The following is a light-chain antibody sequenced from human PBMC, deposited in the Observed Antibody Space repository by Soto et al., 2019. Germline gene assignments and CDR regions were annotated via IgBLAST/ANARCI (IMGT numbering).Light chain of an antibody. V-gene: IGKV3-20*01. CDR3: QQYGSSGT. CDR1: QSVSNNY. CDR2: GAS. J-gene: IGKJ1*01. Sequence: ELVLTQSPGTLSLSPGERATLFFRASQSVSNNYLAWYQQKPGQAPRLLIYGASNRATGIPDRFSGSGSGTDFTLTISRLEPEDFAVYYCQQYGSSGTFGQGTKVDIK.